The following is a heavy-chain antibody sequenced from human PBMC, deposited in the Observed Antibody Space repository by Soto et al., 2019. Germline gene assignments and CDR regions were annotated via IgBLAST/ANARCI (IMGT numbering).Heavy chain of an antibody. CDR3: ASKGVYYGSGSYFFPDDY. CDR2: ISSSGSTI. J-gene: IGHJ4*02. Sequence: GGSLRLSCAASGFTFSDYYMSWIRQAPGKGLEWVSYISSSGSTIYYADSVKGRFTISRDNAKNSLYLQMNSLRAEDTAVYYCASKGVYYGSGSYFFPDDYWGQGTLVTVSS. CDR1: GFTFSDYY. D-gene: IGHD3-10*01. V-gene: IGHV3-11*01.